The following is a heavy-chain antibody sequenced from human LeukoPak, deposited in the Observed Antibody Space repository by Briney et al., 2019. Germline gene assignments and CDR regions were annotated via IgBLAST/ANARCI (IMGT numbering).Heavy chain of an antibody. D-gene: IGHD6-6*01. V-gene: IGHV3-48*01. J-gene: IGHJ4*02. CDR3: VRGPSSVRLPFGS. CDR2: FSVSSSGI. Sequence: GWSLTLPYPVSGCSLRHQGLNWLRLAPATGLEWTSHFSVSSSGIFYPDSVKGRFITSRDNTRSSLYLQMNSLRAEDPAVYYCVRGPSSVRLPFGSWGQGTLVTVSS. CDR1: GCSLRHQG.